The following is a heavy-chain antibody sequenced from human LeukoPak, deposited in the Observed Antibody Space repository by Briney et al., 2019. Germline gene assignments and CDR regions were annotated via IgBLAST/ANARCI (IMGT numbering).Heavy chain of an antibody. Sequence: SETLSLTCTVSGGSISSYYWSWIRQPPGKGLEWIGYIYYSGSTNYNPSLKSRVTISVDTSKNQFSLKLSSVTAADTAVYYCARQRGGSSSWYDYWGQGTLVTVSS. V-gene: IGHV4-59*01. CDR1: GGSISSYY. D-gene: IGHD6-13*01. CDR3: ARQRGGSSSWYDY. J-gene: IGHJ4*02. CDR2: IYYSGST.